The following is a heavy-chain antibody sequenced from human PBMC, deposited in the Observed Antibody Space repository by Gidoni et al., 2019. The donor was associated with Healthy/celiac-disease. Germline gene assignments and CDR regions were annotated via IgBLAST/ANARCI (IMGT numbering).Heavy chain of an antibody. CDR3: AEGQYSGYDVA. Sequence: QLQLQESGPGLVKPSETLSLTCTVSGGSISSSSYYWGWIRQPPGKGLEWIGSIYYSGSTYYNPSLKSRVTISVDTSKNQFSLKLSSVTAADTAVYYCAEGQYSGYDVAWGQGTLVTVSS. CDR1: GGSISSSSYY. V-gene: IGHV4-39*01. J-gene: IGHJ5*02. D-gene: IGHD5-12*01. CDR2: IYYSGST.